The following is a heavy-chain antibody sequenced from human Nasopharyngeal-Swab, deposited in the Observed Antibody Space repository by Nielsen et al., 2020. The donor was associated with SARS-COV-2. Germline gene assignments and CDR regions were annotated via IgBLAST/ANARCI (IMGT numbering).Heavy chain of an antibody. Sequence: GESLKISCAASGFTFSNYWMSWVRQAPGKGPEWVATIKQDGSERNYVDSVKGRFTISRDNAKNSLYLQMNSLRAEDTAVYYCARDNDRYDFWSGYYYWSNWFDPWGQGTLVTVSS. CDR3: ARDNDRYDFWSGYYYWSNWFDP. CDR2: IKQDGSER. CDR1: GFTFSNYW. V-gene: IGHV3-7*01. D-gene: IGHD3-3*01. J-gene: IGHJ5*02.